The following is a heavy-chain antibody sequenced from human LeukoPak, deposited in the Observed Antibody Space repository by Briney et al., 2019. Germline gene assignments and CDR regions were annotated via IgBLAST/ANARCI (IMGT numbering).Heavy chain of an antibody. CDR3: TTDMTGDSNVRDY. J-gene: IGHJ4*02. V-gene: IGHV3-15*01. Sequence: PGGSLRLSCAASGFTFSNAWMSWVRQAPGKGLEWVGRIKSKTDGGTTDYAAPVKGRFTISRDDSKNTLYLQMNSLKTEDTAVYYCTTDMTGDSNVRDYWGQGTLVTVSS. D-gene: IGHD4-17*01. CDR1: GFTFSNAW. CDR2: IKSKTDGGTT.